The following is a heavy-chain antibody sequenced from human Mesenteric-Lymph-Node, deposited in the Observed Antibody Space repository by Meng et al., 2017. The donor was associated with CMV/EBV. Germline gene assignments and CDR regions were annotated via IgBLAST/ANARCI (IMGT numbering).Heavy chain of an antibody. D-gene: IGHD6-19*01. CDR1: GYTFTSYD. CDR2: MNPNSGNT. J-gene: IGHJ4*02. CDR3: ANLAVAGTGDDY. Sequence: ASVKVSCKASGYTFTSYDINWVRQATGQGLEWMGWMNPNSGNTGYAQKFQGRVTMTRDTSISTAYMELSRLRSDDTAVYYCANLAVAGTGDDYWGQGTLVTVSS. V-gene: IGHV1-8*02.